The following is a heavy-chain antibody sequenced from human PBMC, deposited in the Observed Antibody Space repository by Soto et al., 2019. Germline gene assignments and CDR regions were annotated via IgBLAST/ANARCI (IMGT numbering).Heavy chain of an antibody. CDR3: ARDSHSSSWYIERWFEP. J-gene: IGHJ5*02. D-gene: IGHD6-13*01. CDR2: IIPIFGTA. V-gene: IGHV1-69*01. Sequence: QVQLVQSGAEVKKPGSSVKVSCKASGGTFSSYAISWVRQAPGQGLEWMGGIIPIFGTANYAQKFQGRVKITAAESTSTAYMELSSLRSEDTAVYYCARDSHSSSWYIERWFEPWGQGTLVTVSS. CDR1: GGTFSSYA.